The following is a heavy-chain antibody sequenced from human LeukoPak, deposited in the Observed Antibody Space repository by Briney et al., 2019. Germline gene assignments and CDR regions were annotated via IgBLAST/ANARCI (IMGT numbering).Heavy chain of an antibody. CDR1: GFTFDDYA. J-gene: IGHJ4*02. CDR2: ISWNSGSI. D-gene: IGHD3-22*01. CDR3: AKDPGLGYFDY. Sequence: GRPLRLSCAASGFTFDDYAMHWVRQAPGKGLEWVSGISWNSGSIGYADSVKGRFTISRDNAKNSLYLQTNSLRAEDMALYYCAKDPGLGYFDYWGQGTLVTVSS. V-gene: IGHV3-9*03.